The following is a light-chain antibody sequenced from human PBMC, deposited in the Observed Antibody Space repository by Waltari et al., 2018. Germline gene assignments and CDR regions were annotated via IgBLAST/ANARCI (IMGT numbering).Light chain of an antibody. Sequence: DIVMTQSPVTLSVSPGERATITCRASQSVSTNLTWYHQRPGQAPRLLMYSASTMASGLPARFSGSGSGTDFTLTISSLHSEDVAVYYCQQYNNLPRTFGHGTKLEI. J-gene: IGKJ2*01. V-gene: IGKV3-15*01. CDR1: QSVSTN. CDR2: SAS. CDR3: QQYNNLPRT.